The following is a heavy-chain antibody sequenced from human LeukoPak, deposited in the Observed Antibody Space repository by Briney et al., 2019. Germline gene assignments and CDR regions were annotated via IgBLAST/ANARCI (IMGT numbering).Heavy chain of an antibody. CDR1: GFTFSRYG. Sequence: GGSLRLSCAASGFTFSRYGMHWVRQAPGKGLEWVSFIRHDVSNTSYADFVKGRFTISRDNSKNTLYLQMNSLRTEDTAVYYCVPGDEVKFWGQGTPVIVSS. V-gene: IGHV3-30*02. CDR2: IRHDVSNT. J-gene: IGHJ1*01. CDR3: VPGDEVKF. D-gene: IGHD2-21*02.